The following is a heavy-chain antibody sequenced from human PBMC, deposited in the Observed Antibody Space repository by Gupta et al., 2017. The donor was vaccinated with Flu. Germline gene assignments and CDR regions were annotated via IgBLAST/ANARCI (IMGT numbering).Heavy chain of an antibody. CDR3: ARRITYGKTFDY. Sequence: QLQLQESGPGLVKPSDTLSLICTVSGGSISHTSYYWGWTRQPPGKGLEWIGNVGYSGNTFYNPSLKSRVTISVDTSKNQFSLKLSSVTAADTAVYYCARRITYGKTFDYWGQGSLVTVSS. CDR2: VGYSGNT. J-gene: IGHJ4*02. CDR1: GGSISHTSYY. V-gene: IGHV4-39*01. D-gene: IGHD2/OR15-2a*01.